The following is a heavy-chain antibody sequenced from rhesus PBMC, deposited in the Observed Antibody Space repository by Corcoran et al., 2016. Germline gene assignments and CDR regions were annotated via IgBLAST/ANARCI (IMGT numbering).Heavy chain of an antibody. V-gene: IGHV4-73*01. CDR1: GASIRGYYY. J-gene: IGHJ4*01. CDR3: SRGSYGNYEDY. Sequence: QVNLQQWGEGLVKPSETLSLTCAVYGASIRGYYYWTWLRQAPGKGLEWIGNIAGNSARTYYHPSLKNRVTISKDTSKNQLSLKLSSVTAADTAVYYCSRGSYGNYEDYWGQGVLVTVSS. CDR2: IAGNSART. D-gene: IGHD4-17*01.